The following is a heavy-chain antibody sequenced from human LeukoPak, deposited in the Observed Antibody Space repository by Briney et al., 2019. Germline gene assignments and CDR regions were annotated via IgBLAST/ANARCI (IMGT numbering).Heavy chain of an antibody. CDR3: ARDGCSGGSCKYNWFDP. J-gene: IGHJ5*02. CDR2: IYYSGST. D-gene: IGHD2-15*01. CDR1: GGSISSYY. Sequence: SETLSLTCTVSGGSISSYYWSWIRQPPGKGLEWIGYIYYSGSTNYNPSLKSRVTISVDKSKNQFSLKLSSVTAADTAVYYCARDGCSGGSCKYNWFDPWGQGTLVTVSS. V-gene: IGHV4-59*01.